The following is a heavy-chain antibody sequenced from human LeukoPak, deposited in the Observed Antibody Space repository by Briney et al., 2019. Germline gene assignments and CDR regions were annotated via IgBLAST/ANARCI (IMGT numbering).Heavy chain of an antibody. J-gene: IGHJ5*02. CDR2: INHSGST. CDR3: ARDPLSSSWYADNWFDP. Sequence: SETRSLTCTVYGGSFSGCYWSWIRQPPGKGLEWIGGINHSGSTNYNPSLKSRVTISVDTSKNQFSLKLSSVTAADTAVYYCARDPLSSSWYADNWFDPWGQGTLVTVSS. CDR1: GGSFSGCY. V-gene: IGHV4-34*01. D-gene: IGHD6-13*01.